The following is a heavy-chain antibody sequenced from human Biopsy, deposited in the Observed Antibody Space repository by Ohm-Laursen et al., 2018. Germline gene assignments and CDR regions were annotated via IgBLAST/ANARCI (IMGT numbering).Heavy chain of an antibody. D-gene: IGHD3-3*01. V-gene: IGHV1-69*04. CDR2: IVPILGHL. Sequence: GASVKVSCKATGGTFIGFDINWVRQVPGRGLEWVGRIVPILGHLNYAQRFQGRVSITADKSTTYVYMELSRLTSGDTAVYYCAADADGYYTEFDYWGPGTLVTVSS. CDR3: AADADGYYTEFDY. J-gene: IGHJ4*02. CDR1: GGTFIGFD.